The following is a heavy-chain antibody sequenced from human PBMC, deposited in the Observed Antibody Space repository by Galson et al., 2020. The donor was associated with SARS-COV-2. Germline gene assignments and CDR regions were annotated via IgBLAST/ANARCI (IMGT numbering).Heavy chain of an antibody. D-gene: IGHD2-15*01. Sequence: TGGSLRPFCAASGFTFSSYSIHWVRQAPGKGLDWLAVISYDGSNKYYADSVKGRFTISRDNSKNTLYLQMNSLSAEDTAVYYCARDLGGYLDYWGQGTLVTVSS. V-gene: IGHV3-30-3*01. CDR3: ARDLGGYLDY. J-gene: IGHJ4*02. CDR1: GFTFSSYS. CDR2: ISYDGSNK.